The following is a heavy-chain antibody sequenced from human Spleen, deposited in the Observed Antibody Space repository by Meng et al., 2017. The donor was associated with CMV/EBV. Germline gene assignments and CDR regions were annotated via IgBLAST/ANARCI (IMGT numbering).Heavy chain of an antibody. V-gene: IGHV3-74*01. CDR2: INGDGSRT. CDR3: ARGLLDSSDYYYYCLDV. J-gene: IGHJ6*02. D-gene: IGHD3-10*01. Sequence: GGSLRLSCAASGFTFSSHWMHWVRQAPGKGLVWVSRINGDGSRTDYADSVKGRFTISRDNAKNTLHLQMNSLRAEDTAVYYCARGLLDSSDYYYYCLDVWGQGTAVTVSS. CDR1: GFTFSSHW.